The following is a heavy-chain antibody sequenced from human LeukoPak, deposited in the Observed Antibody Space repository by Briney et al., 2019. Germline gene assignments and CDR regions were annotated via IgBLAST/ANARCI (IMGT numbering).Heavy chain of an antibody. D-gene: IGHD3-9*01. Sequence: SETLSLTCTVSGGSISSSSYYWGWIRQPPGKGLEWIGSIYYSGSTYYNPSLKSRVTISADTSKNQFSLKLSSVTAADTAVYYCAEGRYFDWLDDAFDIWGQGTMVTVSS. CDR2: IYYSGST. J-gene: IGHJ3*02. V-gene: IGHV4-39*01. CDR3: AEGRYFDWLDDAFDI. CDR1: GGSISSSSYY.